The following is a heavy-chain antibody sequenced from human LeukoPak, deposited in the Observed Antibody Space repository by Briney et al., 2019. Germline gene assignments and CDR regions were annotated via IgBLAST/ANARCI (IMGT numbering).Heavy chain of an antibody. V-gene: IGHV4-61*02. CDR2: IYTSGST. CDR3: AFRGY. CDR1: GGSISSGSYY. D-gene: IGHD3-10*01. Sequence: PSQTLSLTCTISGGSISSGSYYWSWIRQPAGKGLEWIGRIYTSGSTNYNPSLKSRVTISVDTSKNQFSLKLSSVTAADTAVYYCAFRGYWGQGTLVTVSS. J-gene: IGHJ4*02.